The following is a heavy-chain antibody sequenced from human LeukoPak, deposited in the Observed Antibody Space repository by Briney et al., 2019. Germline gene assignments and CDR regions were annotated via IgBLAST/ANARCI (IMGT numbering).Heavy chain of an antibody. J-gene: IGHJ3*02. V-gene: IGHV4-61*01. D-gene: IGHD3-22*01. CDR1: GGSISSSSYY. CDR2: INCSGST. Sequence: PSETLSLTCTVSGGSISSSSYYWGRIRQPPGKGLEWIGYINCSGSTNYDPSLKSRVTISVDTSKIQFSLKLSSVTAADTAVYYCARERRYYDSNNAFDIWGQGTMVTVSS. CDR3: ARERRYYDSNNAFDI.